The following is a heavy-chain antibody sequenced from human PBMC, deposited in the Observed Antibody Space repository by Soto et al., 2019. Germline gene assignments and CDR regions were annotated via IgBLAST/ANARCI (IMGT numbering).Heavy chain of an antibody. Sequence: APVKVSCKASAYTFTADYMHWFRQAPGQGLDWMGWINPKSGGTSYAQKFRGGVTMTRDTSISTAYMELSRLRSDDTAVYYCARTIFGSWYFDLWGRGTLVTVSS. D-gene: IGHD3-3*01. CDR3: ARTIFGSWYFDL. CDR2: INPKSGGT. CDR1: AYTFTADY. V-gene: IGHV1-2*02. J-gene: IGHJ2*01.